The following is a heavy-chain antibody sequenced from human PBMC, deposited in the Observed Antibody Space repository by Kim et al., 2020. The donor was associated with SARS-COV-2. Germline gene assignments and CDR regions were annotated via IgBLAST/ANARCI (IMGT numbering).Heavy chain of an antibody. CDR1: GFGFSHYA. V-gene: IGHV3-30*03. J-gene: IGHJ5*02. Sequence: GGSLRLSCSASGFGFSHYAMHWVRQAPGKGLEWVAYISFDGSNKYYAESVRGRFTVSRDNPDNTLSLQMNSLRVEDTAVYYCARDRDASGNNDDSWGQG. D-gene: IGHD3-10*01. CDR2: ISFDGSNK. CDR3: ARDRDASGNNDDS.